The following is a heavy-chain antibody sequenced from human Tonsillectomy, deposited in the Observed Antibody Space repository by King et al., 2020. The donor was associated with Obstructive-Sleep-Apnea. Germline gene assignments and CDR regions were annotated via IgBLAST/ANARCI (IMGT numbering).Heavy chain of an antibody. V-gene: IGHV3-7*03. CDR2: IKQDGSER. CDR3: ARDFNGGMDV. Sequence: VQLVESGGGLVQPGGSLRLSCAASGFTFSGDWMSWVRQAPGKGLEWVANIKQDGSERYYADSVKGRFTISRDNAKNSMYLQMNSLRGEDTAVYYCARDFNGGMDVWGQGTTVTVSS. J-gene: IGHJ6*02. CDR1: GFTFSGDW.